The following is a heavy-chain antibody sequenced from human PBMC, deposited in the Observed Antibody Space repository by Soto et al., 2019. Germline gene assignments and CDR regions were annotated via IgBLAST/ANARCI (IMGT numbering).Heavy chain of an antibody. D-gene: IGHD1-26*01. Sequence: GASVKVSCKASGYTFTGYYIHWLRQAPGQGLEWMAWIKPTSGDTKYAQKFQGSVSMTRDTSISTAYMELSRLTSDDTAVYYCARGTSLADTTKSAFEIWGQGTLVTVSS. J-gene: IGHJ3*02. CDR3: ARGTSLADTTKSAFEI. CDR2: IKPTSGDT. V-gene: IGHV1-2*02. CDR1: GYTFTGYY.